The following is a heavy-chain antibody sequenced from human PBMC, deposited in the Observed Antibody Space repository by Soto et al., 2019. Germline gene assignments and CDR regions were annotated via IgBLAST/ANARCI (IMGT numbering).Heavy chain of an antibody. Sequence: SETLSLTCTVSGGSISSFDYYWSWIRQHLGKGLEWIGYIYYSGSTYYNPSLKSRVTISVDTSKNQFSLKLSSVTAADTAVYYCARWWSGSRQGFDPWGQGTLVTVSS. CDR1: GGSISSFDYY. J-gene: IGHJ5*02. CDR2: IYYSGST. CDR3: ARWWSGSRQGFDP. D-gene: IGHD3-3*01. V-gene: IGHV4-31*03.